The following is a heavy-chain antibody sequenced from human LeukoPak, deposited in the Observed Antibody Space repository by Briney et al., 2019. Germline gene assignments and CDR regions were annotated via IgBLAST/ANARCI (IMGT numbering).Heavy chain of an antibody. Sequence: PGGSLRLSCAASGFTFSRYWMHCVRQAPGKGLVWVSRVNSDETTIKYADYVKGRFTISRDNAKSTLYLQMNSLRAEDTAVYYCARVEYNWNDVVDYWGRGTLVTVSS. CDR3: ARVEYNWNDVVDY. CDR2: VNSDETTI. CDR1: GFTFSRYW. D-gene: IGHD1-20*01. V-gene: IGHV3-74*01. J-gene: IGHJ4*02.